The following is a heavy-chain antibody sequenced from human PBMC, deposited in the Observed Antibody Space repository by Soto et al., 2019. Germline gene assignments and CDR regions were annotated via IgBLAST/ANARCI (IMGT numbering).Heavy chain of an antibody. V-gene: IGHV6-1*01. CDR2: TYYRSNWYN. Sequence: QTLSLTCAISGDSVSINIAALNWIRHSPSRGLDWLGRTYYRSNWYNDYAVSVKIRITINPDTSNHHFSLQLNSVTPEDTAVYYCAREGPYELYDYWAQGTLVTASP. CDR3: AREGPYELYDY. J-gene: IGHJ4*02. CDR1: GDSVSINIAA. D-gene: IGHD2-15*01.